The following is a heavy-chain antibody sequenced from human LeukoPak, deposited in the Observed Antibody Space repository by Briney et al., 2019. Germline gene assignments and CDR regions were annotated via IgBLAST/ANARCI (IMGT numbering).Heavy chain of an antibody. J-gene: IGHJ4*02. Sequence: GGSLRLSCVASGFTVSSNYMSWVRQAPGKGLEWVSVIYSGGSTYYADSVKGRFTISRDNSKNTLYLQMNSLRAEDTAVYYCARGVAYCSGGSCGYFDYWGQGTLFTVSS. CDR3: ARGVAYCSGGSCGYFDY. V-gene: IGHV3-66*01. CDR1: GFTVSSNY. CDR2: IYSGGST. D-gene: IGHD2-15*01.